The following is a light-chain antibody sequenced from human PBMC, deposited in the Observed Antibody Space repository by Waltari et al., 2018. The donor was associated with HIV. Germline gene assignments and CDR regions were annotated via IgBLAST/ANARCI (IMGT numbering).Light chain of an antibody. CDR3: SSYAGSNTFV. Sequence: QSALTQPPSASGSPGQSVTISCTGTSSDVGGYNYVSWYQQHPDKAPTLMIYEVTKRPSGVPDRLSGSKSGNTASLTISGLQAEDEADYYCSSYAGSNTFVFGTGTKVTVL. J-gene: IGLJ1*01. CDR1: SSDVGGYNY. CDR2: EVT. V-gene: IGLV2-8*01.